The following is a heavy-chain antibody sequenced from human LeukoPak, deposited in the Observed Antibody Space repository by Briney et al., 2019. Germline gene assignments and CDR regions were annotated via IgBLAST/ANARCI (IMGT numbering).Heavy chain of an antibody. CDR3: ARDLGVYDSSGYFSNP. D-gene: IGHD3-22*01. CDR1: GGTFSSYA. CDR2: IIPILGIA. V-gene: IGHV1-69*04. Sequence: GASVKVSCKASGGTFSSYAISWVRQAPGQGLEWMGRIIPILGIANYAQKFQGRVTITADKSTSTAYMELSSLRSEDTAVHYCARDLGVYDSSGYFSNPWGQGTLVTVSS. J-gene: IGHJ5*02.